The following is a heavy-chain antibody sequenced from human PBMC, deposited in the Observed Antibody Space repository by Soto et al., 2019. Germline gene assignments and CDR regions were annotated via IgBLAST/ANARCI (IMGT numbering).Heavy chain of an antibody. J-gene: IGHJ3*02. Sequence: GGSLRLSCAASGFTFSSYAMSWVRQAPGKGLEWVSAISGSGGSTYYADSVKGRLTISRDNSKNTLYLQMNSLRAEDTAVYYCAKDLCPSLISSSCPDAFDIWGQGIMVTVSS. CDR1: GFTFSSYA. D-gene: IGHD6-13*01. CDR3: AKDLCPSLISSSCPDAFDI. CDR2: ISGSGGST. V-gene: IGHV3-23*01.